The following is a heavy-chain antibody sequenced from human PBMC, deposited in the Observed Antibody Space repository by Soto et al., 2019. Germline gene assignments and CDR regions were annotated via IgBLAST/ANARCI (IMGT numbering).Heavy chain of an antibody. CDR2: ISAYNGNT. D-gene: IGHD6-19*01. CDR1: GYTFTSYG. CDR3: ARTTTAHGWLTASDACDI. Sequence: QVQLVQSGAEVKKPGASVKVSCKASGYTFTSYGISWVRQAPGQGLEWMGWISAYNGNTNYAQKLQGRVTMTTDTTTSTAYMELRSLKSDDTAVYYCARTTTAHGWLTASDACDIWGQGTMVTVSS. V-gene: IGHV1-18*01. J-gene: IGHJ3*02.